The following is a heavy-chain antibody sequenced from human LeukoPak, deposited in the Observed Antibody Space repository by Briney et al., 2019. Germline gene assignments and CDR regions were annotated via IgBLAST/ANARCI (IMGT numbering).Heavy chain of an antibody. CDR2: ITWSGGTI. V-gene: IGHV3-9*01. J-gene: IGHJ3*02. CDR3: AKDILSHWGTNCYGAFDI. CDR1: GLTFVDHA. Sequence: TGGSLRLSCAASGLTFVDHAMHWVRQATGKGLEWVSGITWSGGTIGYADSVTGRFTISRDNTKNSLFLQMNSLRAADTALYYSAKDILSHWGTNCYGAFDICGQGTMVTVPT. D-gene: IGHD2-2*01.